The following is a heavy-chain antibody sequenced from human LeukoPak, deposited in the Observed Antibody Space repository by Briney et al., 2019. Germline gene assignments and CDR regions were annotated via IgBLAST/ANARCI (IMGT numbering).Heavy chain of an antibody. J-gene: IGHJ4*02. Sequence: GGSLRLSCAASGFTFDDYGMSWVRQTPQKGLEWVSGINYNGGSRGYAESVKGRFTISRDNAKNSLYLQMNSLRAEDTALYYCARDGRDGYSPFDYWGQGILVTVSS. CDR3: ARDGRDGYSPFDY. CDR2: INYNGGSR. CDR1: GFTFDDYG. D-gene: IGHD5-24*01. V-gene: IGHV3-20*04.